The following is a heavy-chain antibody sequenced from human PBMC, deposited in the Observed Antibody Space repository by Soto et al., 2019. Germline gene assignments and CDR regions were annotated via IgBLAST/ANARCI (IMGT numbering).Heavy chain of an antibody. J-gene: IGHJ3*02. D-gene: IGHD3-10*01. Sequence: PSETLSLTCTVSGGSISGYYWSWIRPPPGKRLEWIGYIDYYGSTNYNPSLKSRVTISVDTSKNQFSLKLSSVTAADTAVYYCARVWGGAFDIWGQGTMVTVSS. V-gene: IGHV4-59*01. CDR3: ARVWGGAFDI. CDR2: IDYYGST. CDR1: GGSISGYY.